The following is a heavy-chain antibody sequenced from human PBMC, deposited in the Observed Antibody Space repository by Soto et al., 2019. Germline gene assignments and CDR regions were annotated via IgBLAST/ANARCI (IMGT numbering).Heavy chain of an antibody. CDR1: GGSISSYY. CDR3: ARGSHYCSSTSCYSVGWLDP. CDR2: IYYSGST. Sequence: LSLTCTVSGGSISSYYWSWIRQPPGKGLEWIGYIYYSGSTNYNPSLKSRVTISVDTSKNQFSLKLSSVTAADTAVYYCARGSHYCSSTSCYSVGWLDPWGQGTLVTVSS. D-gene: IGHD2-2*02. V-gene: IGHV4-59*01. J-gene: IGHJ5*02.